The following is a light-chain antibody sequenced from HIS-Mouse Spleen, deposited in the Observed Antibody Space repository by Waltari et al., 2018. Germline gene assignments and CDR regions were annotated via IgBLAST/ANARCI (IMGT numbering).Light chain of an antibody. CDR1: SLRSYY. CDR3: NSRDSSGNHVV. V-gene: IGLV3-19*01. J-gene: IGLJ2*01. CDR2: GKN. Sequence: SSELTQDPAVSVALGQTVRITCQGDSLRSYYASWYQQKPGQAPVLVIYGKNNRPSGIQERFAGASSGNTASLTITGAQAEDEADYYCNSRDSSGNHVVFGGGTKLTVL.